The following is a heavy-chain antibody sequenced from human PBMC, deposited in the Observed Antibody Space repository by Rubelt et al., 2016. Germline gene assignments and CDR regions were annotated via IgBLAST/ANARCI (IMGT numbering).Heavy chain of an antibody. J-gene: IGHJ4*02. CDR2: IDYSGST. V-gene: IGHV4-39*01. CDR1: GDSISSNSFY. D-gene: IGHD4-17*01. CDR3: ARHAFIVTTGSFWDY. Sequence: QLQLQESGPGLVQPLETLSLTCTISGDSISSNSFYWGWIRQPPGKGLEWMGSIDYSGSTYSNPSLRSRVTMSVDTSKNQFSLKLSSVTAADTAVYYCARHAFIVTTGSFWDYWGQGTLITVSS.